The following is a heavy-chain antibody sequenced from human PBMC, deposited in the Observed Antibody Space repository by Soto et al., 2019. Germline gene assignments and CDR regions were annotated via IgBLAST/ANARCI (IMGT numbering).Heavy chain of an antibody. CDR2: ISAYNGNT. V-gene: IGHV1-18*01. CDR1: GYTFTSYG. J-gene: IGHJ5*02. Sequence: QVQLVQSGAEVKKPGASVKVSCKASGYTFTSYGISWVRQAPGQGLEWMGWISAYNGNTNYAQKLQGRVTMTTDTSTSKAYMKLRSLRSDDTAVYYCARDFDIVVVPAARGNWFDPWGQGTLVTVSS. D-gene: IGHD2-2*01. CDR3: ARDFDIVVVPAARGNWFDP.